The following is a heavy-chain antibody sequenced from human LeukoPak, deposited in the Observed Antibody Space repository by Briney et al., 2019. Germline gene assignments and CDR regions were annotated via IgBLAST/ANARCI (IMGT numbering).Heavy chain of an antibody. CDR2: VSDSGTT. Sequence: SETLSLTCTVSGGSISSYYWSWIRQPPGKGLEWFGYVSDSGTTNYNPSLKSRVTISVDTSKNQFSLKLSSVTAADTAVYYCARRDLIRGNAFDIWGQGTMVTVSS. CDR3: ARRDLIRGNAFDI. J-gene: IGHJ3*02. D-gene: IGHD2-21*01. V-gene: IGHV4-59*08. CDR1: GGSISSYY.